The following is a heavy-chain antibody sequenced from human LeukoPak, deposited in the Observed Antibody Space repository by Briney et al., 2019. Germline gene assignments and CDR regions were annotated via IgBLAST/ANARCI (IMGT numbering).Heavy chain of an antibody. J-gene: IGHJ4*02. Sequence: GGSLRLSCAASGFTFSSYSMSWVRQAPGKGLEWVSSISSSSSYIYYADSVKGRFTISRDNAKNSLYLQMNSLRAEDTAVYYCARDGSYSNKPFDYWGQGTLVTVSS. CDR1: GFTFSSYS. CDR3: ARDGSYSNKPFDY. V-gene: IGHV3-21*01. CDR2: ISSSSSYI. D-gene: IGHD4-11*01.